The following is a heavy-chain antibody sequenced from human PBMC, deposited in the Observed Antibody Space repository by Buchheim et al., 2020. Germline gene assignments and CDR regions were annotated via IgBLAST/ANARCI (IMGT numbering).Heavy chain of an antibody. V-gene: IGHV3-48*03. CDR2: ISTSGDTI. Sequence: EVQLVESGGGLVHPGGSLRLSCAASGFRFSSYEMNWVRQAPGKGLEWVSFISTSGDTIYYADSVKGRFTISRDNAKNSLYLQMNSLRAEDTAVYYCARSNYDYIGGDYRYYFDHWGQGTL. CDR1: GFRFSSYE. D-gene: IGHD3-16*02. CDR3: ARSNYDYIGGDYRYYFDH. J-gene: IGHJ4*02.